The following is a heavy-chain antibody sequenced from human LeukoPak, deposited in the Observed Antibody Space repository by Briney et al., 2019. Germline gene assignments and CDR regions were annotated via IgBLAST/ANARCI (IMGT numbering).Heavy chain of an antibody. CDR3: ARDRKSAAGLGAPDY. J-gene: IGHJ4*02. V-gene: IGHV3-66*01. CDR2: IYGGGST. D-gene: IGHD6-13*01. CDR1: GFTVSSNY. Sequence: GGSLRLSCAASGFTVSSNYMSRVRQAPGKGLEWVSVIYGGGSTYYADSVKGRFTISRDNSKNTLYLQMNSLRAEDTAVYYCARDRKSAAGLGAPDYWGQGTLVTVSS.